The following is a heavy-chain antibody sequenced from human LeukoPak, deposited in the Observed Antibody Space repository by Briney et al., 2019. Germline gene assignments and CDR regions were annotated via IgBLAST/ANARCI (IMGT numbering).Heavy chain of an antibody. J-gene: IGHJ5*02. CDR2: IYSGDNT. CDR1: GFTFSDYY. Sequence: GGSLRLSCAVSGFTFSDYYMSWVRQAPGKGLEWVSVIYSGDNTYYADSVKGRFTISRDNSKNTLYLQMNSLRAEDTAVYYCAPDFWSGYNWFDPWGQGTLVTVSS. V-gene: IGHV3-53*01. D-gene: IGHD3-3*01. CDR3: APDFWSGYNWFDP.